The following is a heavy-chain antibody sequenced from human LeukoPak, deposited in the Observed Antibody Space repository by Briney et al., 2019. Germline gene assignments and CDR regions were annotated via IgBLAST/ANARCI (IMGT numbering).Heavy chain of an antibody. D-gene: IGHD2-2*01. Sequence: SETLSLTCAVYGGSFSGYYWSWIRQPPGKGLEWIGEINHSGSTNYNPSLKSRVTISVDTPKNQFSLKLSSVTAADTAVYYCARYIVVVPAAGPDYYYYGMDVWGQGTTVTVSS. CDR1: GGSFSGYY. J-gene: IGHJ6*02. CDR2: INHSGST. CDR3: ARYIVVVPAAGPDYYYYGMDV. V-gene: IGHV4-34*01.